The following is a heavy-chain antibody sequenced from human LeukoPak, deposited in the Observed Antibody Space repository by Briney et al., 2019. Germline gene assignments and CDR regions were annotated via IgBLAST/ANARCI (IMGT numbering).Heavy chain of an antibody. D-gene: IGHD4-17*01. CDR3: SRTTVTTDNYYYYGMDV. V-gene: IGHV3-9*01. CDR2: ISWNSGTI. J-gene: IGHJ6*02. CDR1: GFTFDDYA. Sequence: PGGSLRLSCAASGFTFDDYAMHWVRQAPGKGLEWVSDISWNSGTIGYADSVKGRFTISRDNAKNSLYLQMNSLRAEDTALYYCSRTTVTTDNYYYYGMDVWGQGTTVTVSS.